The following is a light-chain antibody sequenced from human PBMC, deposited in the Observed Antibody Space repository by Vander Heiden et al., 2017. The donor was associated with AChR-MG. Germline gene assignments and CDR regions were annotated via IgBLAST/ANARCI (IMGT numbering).Light chain of an antibody. V-gene: IGKV1-39*01. Sequence: DIQMTQSPSSLSASVGDRVTITCRASQSISSYLNWYQQKPGKAPKLLIYAASSLQGGVPSRFSGSGSGTDFTLTISRLQPEDFATYYCQQCDSTLYTFGQGTKLEIK. CDR2: AAS. J-gene: IGKJ2*01. CDR3: QQCDSTLYT. CDR1: QSISSY.